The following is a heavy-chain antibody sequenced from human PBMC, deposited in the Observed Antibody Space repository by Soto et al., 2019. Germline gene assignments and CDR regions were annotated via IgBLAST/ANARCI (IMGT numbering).Heavy chain of an antibody. V-gene: IGHV1-3*01. Sequence: GASVKVSCKASGYTFTGYAMHWLRQAPGQWLEWMGWINAGNGNTKYSQKFQGRVTITRDTSASTAYMELSSLRSEDTSVYYCARAVAVPADFDYWGQGTLVTVSS. CDR2: INAGNGNT. CDR1: GYTFTGYA. CDR3: ARAVAVPADFDY. D-gene: IGHD6-19*01. J-gene: IGHJ4*02.